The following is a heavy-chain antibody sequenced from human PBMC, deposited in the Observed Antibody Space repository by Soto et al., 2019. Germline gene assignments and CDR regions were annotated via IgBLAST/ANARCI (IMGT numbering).Heavy chain of an antibody. Sequence: QVQLVQSGAEVKRPGSSVKVSCESSGDTFNSYLISWVRQAPGQGLEWMRGILPIIRVTHYAQRFQGRVTVSALSSTGTAYMELSNLGFEDTALYYSARVSLGGKGAGHWGKATLVSVSS. CDR1: GDTFNSYL. CDR3: ARVSLGGKGAGH. D-gene: IGHD1-26*01. V-gene: IGHV1-69*17. J-gene: IGHJ4*02. CDR2: ILPIIRVT.